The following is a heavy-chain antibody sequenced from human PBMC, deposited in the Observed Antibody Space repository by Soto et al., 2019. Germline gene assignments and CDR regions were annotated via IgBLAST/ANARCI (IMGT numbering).Heavy chain of an antibody. CDR3: ARDGAYCGGDCYSLWYFDL. J-gene: IGHJ2*01. CDR2: IHRAGTST. CDR1: GLTFSNYW. D-gene: IGHD2-21*02. V-gene: IGHV3-74*01. Sequence: EVQLVESGGGLVQPGGSLRLSCEASGLTFSNYWMHWVRQAPGKGLVWVSRIHRAGTSTSYADSVKGRFTISRDNAKNTLYLQMNGLRAEGTAVYYCARDGAYCGGDCYSLWYFDLWGRGTLVTVSS.